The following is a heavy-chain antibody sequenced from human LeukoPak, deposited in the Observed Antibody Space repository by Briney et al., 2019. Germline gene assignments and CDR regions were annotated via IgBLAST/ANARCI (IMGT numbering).Heavy chain of an antibody. CDR2: IIPIFGTA. Sequence: SVKVSCKASGGTFSSYAISWVRQAPGQGLEWMGRIIPIFGTANYAQKFQGRVTITTDESTGPAYMELSSLRSEDTAVYYCARADTAISSYWYFDLWGRGTLVTVSS. V-gene: IGHV1-69*05. J-gene: IGHJ2*01. CDR1: GGTFSSYA. D-gene: IGHD5-18*01. CDR3: ARADTAISSYWYFDL.